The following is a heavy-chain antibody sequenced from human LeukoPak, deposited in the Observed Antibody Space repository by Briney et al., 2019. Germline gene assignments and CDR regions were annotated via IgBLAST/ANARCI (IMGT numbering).Heavy chain of an antibody. V-gene: IGHV5-51*01. CDR1: GYSFTSYW. Sequence: GESLKISCKGSGYSFTSYWIGWVRQMPGKGLEWMGIIYPGDSDTRYSPSFQGQVTISADKSISTAYLQWSSLKASDTAMYYCARRLITMVRGVIYNYGMDVWGQGTTVTVS. CDR3: ARRLITMVRGVIYNYGMDV. J-gene: IGHJ6*02. CDR2: IYPGDSDT. D-gene: IGHD3-10*01.